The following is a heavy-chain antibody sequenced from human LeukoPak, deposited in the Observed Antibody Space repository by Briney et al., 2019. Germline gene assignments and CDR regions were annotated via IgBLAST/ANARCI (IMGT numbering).Heavy chain of an antibody. CDR2: IYHSGST. CDR1: GGSISSGGYY. J-gene: IGHJ5*02. D-gene: IGHD2-2*01. Sequence: SETLSLTCTVSGGSISSGGYYWSWIRQPPGKGLEWIGYIYHSGSTYYNPSLKSRVTISVDRSKNQFSLKLSSVTAADTAVYYCARGYSAIVVVPAACWFDPWGQGTLVTVSS. V-gene: IGHV4-30-2*01. CDR3: ARGYSAIVVVPAACWFDP.